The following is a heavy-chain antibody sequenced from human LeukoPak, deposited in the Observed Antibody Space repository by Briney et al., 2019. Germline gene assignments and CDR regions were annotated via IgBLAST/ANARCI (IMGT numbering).Heavy chain of an antibody. CDR2: IYPGDSDT. J-gene: IGHJ6*02. D-gene: IGHD2-2*01. V-gene: IGHV5-51*01. Sequence: GESLKISCKGSGYSFTSYWIGWVRQMPGKGLEWMGIIYPGDSDTRYSPSFQGQVTISADKSISTAYLQWSSLKASDTAMYYCARHAAAGYCSSTSCWDYYYGMVVWGQGTTVTVSS. CDR1: GYSFTSYW. CDR3: ARHAAAGYCSSTSCWDYYYGMVV.